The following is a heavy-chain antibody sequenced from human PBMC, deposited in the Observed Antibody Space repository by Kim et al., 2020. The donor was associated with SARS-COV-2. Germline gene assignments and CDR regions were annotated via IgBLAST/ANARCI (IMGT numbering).Heavy chain of an antibody. J-gene: IGHJ6*02. Sequence: ASVKVSCKASGYTFTSYYMHWVRQAPGQGLEWMGIINPSGGSTSYAQKFQGRVTMTRDTSTSTVYMELSSLRSEDTAVYYCASGIAAEGDYYYYGMDVWGQGTTVTVSS. CDR1: GYTFTSYY. D-gene: IGHD6-13*01. V-gene: IGHV1-46*01. CDR2: INPSGGST. CDR3: ASGIAAEGDYYYYGMDV.